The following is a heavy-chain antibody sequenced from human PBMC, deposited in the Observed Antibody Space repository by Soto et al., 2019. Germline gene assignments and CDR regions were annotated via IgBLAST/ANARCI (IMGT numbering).Heavy chain of an antibody. CDR2: INPSGGST. CDR1: GYTFTSYY. J-gene: IGHJ5*02. V-gene: IGHV1-46*03. CDR3: ARDPLPEITNLQWFGWFDP. Sequence: ASVKVSCKASGYTFTSYYMHWVRQAPGQGLEWMGIINPSGGSTSYAQKFQGRVTMTTDTSTSTVYMELSSLRSEDTAVYYCARDPLPEITNLQWFGWFDPWGQGTLVTVSS. D-gene: IGHD3-22*01.